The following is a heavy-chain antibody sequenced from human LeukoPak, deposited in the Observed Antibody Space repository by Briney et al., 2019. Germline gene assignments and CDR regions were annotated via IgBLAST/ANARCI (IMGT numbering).Heavy chain of an antibody. J-gene: IGHJ5*02. V-gene: IGHV3-48*03. Sequence: GGSLRLSCAASGFTFSSYEMNWVRQAPGKGLEWVSYISSSGSTMYYADSVKGRFTISRDNAKNSLYLQMNSLRAEDTAVYCCARGRGDWFDPWGQGTLVTVSS. D-gene: IGHD3-16*01. CDR1: GFTFSSYE. CDR2: ISSSGSTM. CDR3: ARGRGDWFDP.